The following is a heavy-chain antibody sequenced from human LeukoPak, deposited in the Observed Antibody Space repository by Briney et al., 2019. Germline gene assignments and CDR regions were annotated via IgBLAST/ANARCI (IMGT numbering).Heavy chain of an antibody. Sequence: GASVKVSCKASGGTFSNYAISWVRQAPGQGLEWMGWINTNTGNPTYAQGFTGRFVFSLDTSDNTAYLQISSLQAEDTAVYYCASFFCTSGLCYYLDYWGQGTLVTVSS. CDR2: INTNTGNP. J-gene: IGHJ4*02. CDR3: ASFFCTSGLCYYLDY. CDR1: GGTFSNYA. D-gene: IGHD2-8*01. V-gene: IGHV7-4-1*02.